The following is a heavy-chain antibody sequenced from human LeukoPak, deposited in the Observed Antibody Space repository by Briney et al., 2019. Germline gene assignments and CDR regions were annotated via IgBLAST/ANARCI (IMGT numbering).Heavy chain of an antibody. CDR2: IYYSGNT. V-gene: IGHV4-59*01. CDR1: GGSLSSYC. J-gene: IGHJ3*02. Sequence: SETLSLTCTVSGGSLSSYCRIWVRQPPGKGLEWIGYIYYSGNTNYNPSLKSRVTISVDTSKNQFSLKLSSVTAADTAMYYCARFIYDNRRAFDIWGQGTMVTVSS. D-gene: IGHD3-10*01. CDR3: ARFIYDNRRAFDI.